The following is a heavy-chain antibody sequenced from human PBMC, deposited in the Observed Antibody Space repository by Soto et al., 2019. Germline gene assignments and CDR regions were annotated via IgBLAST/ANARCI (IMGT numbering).Heavy chain of an antibody. J-gene: IGHJ4*02. CDR2: ISGGGGST. CDR3: AKESTSYDNSAQFDS. D-gene: IGHD3-22*01. CDR1: GFSFSIYA. Sequence: EVQLLDSGGRLVQPGGSLRLSCAASGFSFSIYAMNWVRQAPGKGLEWVSGISGGGGSTYYADSVKGRFTISRDNSKNTLYLQMNSLRVEDTAVYYCAKESTSYDNSAQFDSWGQGTLVTVSS. V-gene: IGHV3-23*01.